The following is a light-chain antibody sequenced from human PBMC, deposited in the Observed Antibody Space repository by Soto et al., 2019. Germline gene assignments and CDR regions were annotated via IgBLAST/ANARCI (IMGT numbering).Light chain of an antibody. Sequence: DIQMTQSPSSLSASVGDRVTITCRASQSISTYLNWYQQKPGKAPKLLIYAGSSLQSGVPSRFSGSGSGTDFTLTISTLQPEDFATYYCQQSYPTPTFGQGTKLEIK. V-gene: IGKV1-39*01. CDR3: QQSYPTPT. CDR2: AGS. J-gene: IGKJ2*01. CDR1: QSISTY.